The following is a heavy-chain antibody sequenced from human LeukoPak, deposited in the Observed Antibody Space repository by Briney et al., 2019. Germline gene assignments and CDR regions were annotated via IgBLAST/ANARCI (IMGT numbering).Heavy chain of an antibody. Sequence: RPSETLSLTCTVAYGSSIGYYWSWIRQPAGKGLEWIGRIYTSGNTNYNPSLKGRVTMSVDTSKNQLSLNLSSVTAADTAVYYCARAHYGPGDYYMDVWGKGTTVTVSS. D-gene: IGHD3-10*01. CDR3: ARAHYGPGDYYMDV. CDR1: YGSSIGYY. V-gene: IGHV4-4*07. J-gene: IGHJ6*03. CDR2: IYTSGNT.